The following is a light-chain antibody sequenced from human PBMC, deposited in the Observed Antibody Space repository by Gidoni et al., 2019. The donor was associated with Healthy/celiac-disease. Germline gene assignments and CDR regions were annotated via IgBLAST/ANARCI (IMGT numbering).Light chain of an antibody. CDR2: DAS. J-gene: IGKJ4*01. CDR3: QQYDNLPLT. V-gene: IGKV1-33*01. CDR1: QDISNY. Sequence: DIQMTQSPSFLSASVCDRVTITCQASQDISNYLNWYQQKPGKAPKLLIYDASNLETGVQSRFSGSGSGTDFTFTISSLQPEDIATYYCQQYDNLPLTFGGGTKVEIK.